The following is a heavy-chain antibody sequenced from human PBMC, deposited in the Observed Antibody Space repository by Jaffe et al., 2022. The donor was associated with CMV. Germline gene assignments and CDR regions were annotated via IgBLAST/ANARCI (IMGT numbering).Heavy chain of an antibody. Sequence: EVQLVESGGGLVKPGGSPRLSCAASGFTFSSYSMNWVRQAPGKGLEWVSSISSSSSYIYYADSVKGRFTISRDNAKNSLYLQMNSLRAEDTAVYYCARSYSSGWHDAFDIWGQGTMVTVSS. CDR1: GFTFSSYS. CDR2: ISSSSSYI. V-gene: IGHV3-21*01. D-gene: IGHD6-19*01. J-gene: IGHJ3*02. CDR3: ARSYSSGWHDAFDI.